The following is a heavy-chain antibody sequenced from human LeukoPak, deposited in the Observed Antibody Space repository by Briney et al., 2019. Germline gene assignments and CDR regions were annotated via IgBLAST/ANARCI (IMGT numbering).Heavy chain of an antibody. CDR2: IYYSGST. D-gene: IGHD6-13*01. V-gene: IGHV4-59*12. CDR1: GGSISSYY. J-gene: IGHJ6*02. CDR3: ARRYSSSWYYYYYGMDV. Sequence: SETLSLTCTVSGGSISSYYWSWIRQPPGKGLEWIGYIYYSGSTNYNPSLKSRVTISVDKSKKQFSLKLSSVTAADTAVYYCARRYSSSWYYYYYGMDVWGQGTTVTVSS.